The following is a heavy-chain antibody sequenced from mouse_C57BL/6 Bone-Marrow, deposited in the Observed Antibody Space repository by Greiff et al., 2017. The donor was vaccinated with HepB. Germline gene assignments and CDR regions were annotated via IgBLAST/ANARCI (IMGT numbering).Heavy chain of an antibody. J-gene: IGHJ2*01. D-gene: IGHD1-1*01. Sequence: QVHVKQSGPELVKPGASVKISCKASGYSFTSYYIHWVKQRPGQGLEWIGWIYPGSGNTKYNEKFKGKATLTADTSSSTAYMQLSSQTSEDSAVYYCGDYGSAWGQGTTLTVSS. CDR1: GYSFTSYY. CDR2: IYPGSGNT. CDR3: GDYGSA. V-gene: IGHV1-66*01.